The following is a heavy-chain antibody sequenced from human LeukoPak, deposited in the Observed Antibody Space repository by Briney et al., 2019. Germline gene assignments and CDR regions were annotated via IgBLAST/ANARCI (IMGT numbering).Heavy chain of an antibody. V-gene: IGHV4-59*08. D-gene: IGHD6-13*01. J-gene: IGHJ4*02. CDR2: IYYIGST. Sequence: SETLSLTCTVSGGSISSYYWSWVRQPPGKGLEWIGYIYYIGSTNYNPSLKSRVTISVDTSKNQFSLKLSSVTAADTAVYYCARQDSSTWYLFDSWGQGTLVTVSS. CDR1: GGSISSYY. CDR3: ARQDSSTWYLFDS.